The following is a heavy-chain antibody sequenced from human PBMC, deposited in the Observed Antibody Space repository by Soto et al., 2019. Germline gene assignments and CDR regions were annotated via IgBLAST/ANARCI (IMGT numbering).Heavy chain of an antibody. J-gene: IGHJ5*02. V-gene: IGHV4-31*02. Sequence: QVQLQESGPGLVKPSQTLSLTCNVSGGSINSGGYYWTWIRQHPERGLEWIGYIYSSGGAYYNPSLKSRVTILVDASKNQFSLKLSSVTAADTAMYFCALEGYSSPVGRNWFDPWGQGTLVTVSS. CDR1: GGSINSGGYY. CDR3: ALEGYSSPVGRNWFDP. D-gene: IGHD6-13*01. CDR2: IYSSGGA.